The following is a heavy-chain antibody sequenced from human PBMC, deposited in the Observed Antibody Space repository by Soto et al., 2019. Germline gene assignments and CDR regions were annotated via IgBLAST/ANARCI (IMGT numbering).Heavy chain of an antibody. CDR1: GFTFGYYA. CDR3: VKGQRAMVTGGGDV. D-gene: IGHD5-18*01. V-gene: IGHV3-23*01. Sequence: GGSLRLSCAASGFTFGYYAMTWVRQAPGMGLEWVSGISGSGESTYYADSVKGRFTVSRDNSKNTLYVEMNSLRGEDTAIYYCVKGQRAMVTGGGDVWGKGTTVTVSS. J-gene: IGHJ6*04. CDR2: ISGSGEST.